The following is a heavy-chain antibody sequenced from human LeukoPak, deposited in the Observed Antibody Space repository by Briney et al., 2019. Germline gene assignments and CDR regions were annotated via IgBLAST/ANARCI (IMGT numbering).Heavy chain of an antibody. D-gene: IGHD6-13*01. Sequence: PGRSLRLSCEASEFIFSSYGMHWVRQAPGKGLEWVAAIWDDGSEKYYGDSVRGRFTISRDNSKNTLYLQMDSLRAEDTAVYYCARDAANHLNWFDRWGQGTLVTV. J-gene: IGHJ5*02. CDR3: ARDAANHLNWFDR. V-gene: IGHV3-33*01. CDR2: IWDDGSEK. CDR1: EFIFSSYG.